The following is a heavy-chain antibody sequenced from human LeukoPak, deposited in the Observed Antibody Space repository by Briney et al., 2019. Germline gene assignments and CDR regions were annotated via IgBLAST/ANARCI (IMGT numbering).Heavy chain of an antibody. D-gene: IGHD4-17*01. V-gene: IGHV3-21*01. J-gene: IGHJ6*03. CDR1: GFTFSSYS. CDR3: ARDGVDYGDYVDYYYYMDV. CDR2: ISSSSSYI. Sequence: PGGSLRLSCTASGFTFSSYSMNWVRQAPGKGLEWVSSISSSSSYIYYADSVKGRFTISRDNAKNSLYLQMNSLRAEDTAVYYCARDGVDYGDYVDYYYYMDVWGKGTTVTVSS.